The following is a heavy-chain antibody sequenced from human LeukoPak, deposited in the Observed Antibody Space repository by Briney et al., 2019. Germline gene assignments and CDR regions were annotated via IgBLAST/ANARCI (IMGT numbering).Heavy chain of an antibody. CDR3: ARQGQQLVGNY. CDR1: GGSISSSSYY. CDR2: IYYSGST. Sequence: PSETLSLTCTVSGGSISSSSYYWGWIRQPPGKGLEWIGSIYYSGSTYYNPSLKSRVTISVDTSKNQFSLKLSSVTAADTAVYYCARQGQQLVGNYWGQGTLVTVSS. V-gene: IGHV4-39*01. J-gene: IGHJ4*02. D-gene: IGHD6-13*01.